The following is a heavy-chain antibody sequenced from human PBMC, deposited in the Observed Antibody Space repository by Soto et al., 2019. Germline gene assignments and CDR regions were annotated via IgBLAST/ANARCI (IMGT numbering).Heavy chain of an antibody. V-gene: IGHV4-59*01. J-gene: IGHJ4*02. Sequence: SETLSLTCTVSGGSISSYYWSWIRQPPGKGLEWIGYIYYSGSTNYNPSLKSRVTISVDTSKNQFSLKLSSVTAADTAVYYCARWGGLLPFDYWGQGTLVTVSS. CDR3: ARWGGLLPFDY. CDR1: GGSISSYY. D-gene: IGHD3-16*01. CDR2: IYYSGST.